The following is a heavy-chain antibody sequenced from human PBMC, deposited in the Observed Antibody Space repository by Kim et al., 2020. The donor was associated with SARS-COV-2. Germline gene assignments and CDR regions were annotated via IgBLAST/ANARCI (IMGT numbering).Heavy chain of an antibody. D-gene: IGHD6-13*01. V-gene: IGHV3-48*04. J-gene: IGHJ4*02. Sequence: GGSLRLSCAVSGFTFSTYSMNWVRQAPGKGLEWVSYISSSSSSIQYADSVKGRFTISRDNAKNSLFLQMNSLRAEDTAVYYCAKFSSSSQQGYWGQGTLV. CDR2: ISSSSSSI. CDR3: AKFSSSSQQGY. CDR1: GFTFSTYS.